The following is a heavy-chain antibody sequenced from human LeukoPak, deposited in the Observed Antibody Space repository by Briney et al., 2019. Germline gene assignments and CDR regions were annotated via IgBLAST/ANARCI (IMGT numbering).Heavy chain of an antibody. J-gene: IGHJ3*02. D-gene: IGHD3-22*01. CDR1: GFTFSSYS. Sequence: GGSLRLSCAASGFTFSSYSMNWVRQAPGKWLEWVSSITRSSYIYYADSVKGRFTISRDNAKNSLYLQMNSLRAEDTAVYYCAGYASSGRRDALDIWGQGTMVTVSS. CDR3: AGYASSGRRDALDI. V-gene: IGHV3-21*01. CDR2: ITRSSYI.